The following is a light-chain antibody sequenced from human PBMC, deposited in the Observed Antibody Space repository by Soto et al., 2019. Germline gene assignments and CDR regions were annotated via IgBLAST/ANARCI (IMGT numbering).Light chain of an antibody. J-gene: IGKJ3*01. CDR3: QQYNNLPLT. Sequence: EIVMTQSPATLSVSPGERATLSCRASQSVSSNLAWYQQKPGQAPRLLIYGASTRATGIPARFSGSGSGTKFTLTISSLQSEDFAVYYCQQYNNLPLTFGPGTNVDIK. V-gene: IGKV3-15*01. CDR1: QSVSSN. CDR2: GAS.